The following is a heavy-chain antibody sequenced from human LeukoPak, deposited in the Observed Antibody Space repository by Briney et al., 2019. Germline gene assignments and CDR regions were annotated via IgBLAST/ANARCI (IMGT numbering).Heavy chain of an antibody. CDR1: GFTFSGFW. CDR2: IDSDGSEG. J-gene: IGHJ3*01. V-gene: IGHV3-7*03. D-gene: IGHD6-6*01. CDR3: ARSSYSSSSSV. Sequence: GGSLRLSCAVSGFTFSGFWMSWSRQAPGKGLEWVASIDSDGSEGYYADVVKGRFTISRDNAKNSLYLQINSLRAEDTAVYYCARSSYSSSSSVWGQGTMVTVSS.